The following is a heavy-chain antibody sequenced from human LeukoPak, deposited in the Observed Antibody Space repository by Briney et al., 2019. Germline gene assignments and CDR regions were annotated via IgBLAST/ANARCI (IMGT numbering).Heavy chain of an antibody. CDR2: INHSGSI. Sequence: SETLSLTCAVDGGFFSDFYWSWVRQPPGRGLEWIGEINHSGSINYSPSLKSRVTISVDTPKNQFSLKLSSVTAADTAVYYCARGGTTGPHMYGMDVWGQGTTVTVSS. V-gene: IGHV4-34*01. CDR1: GGFFSDFY. J-gene: IGHJ6*02. CDR3: ARGGTTGPHMYGMDV. D-gene: IGHD1-1*01.